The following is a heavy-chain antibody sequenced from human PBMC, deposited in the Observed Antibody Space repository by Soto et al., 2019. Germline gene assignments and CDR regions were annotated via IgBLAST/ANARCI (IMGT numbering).Heavy chain of an antibody. CDR3: ARDGYSDRGVNHWFDP. V-gene: IGHV4-31*03. J-gene: IGHJ5*02. Sequence: QVQLQESGPGLVRPSQTLSLTCTVSGASISGSVYYWSWIRQHPGKGLEWIGYIHSSGSTDYNPSLKSRVTISVDMSKNQFSLILTSLTAADTAVYYCARDGYSDRGVNHWFDPWGQGTLVTVSS. D-gene: IGHD4-17*01. CDR1: GASISGSVYY. CDR2: IHSSGST.